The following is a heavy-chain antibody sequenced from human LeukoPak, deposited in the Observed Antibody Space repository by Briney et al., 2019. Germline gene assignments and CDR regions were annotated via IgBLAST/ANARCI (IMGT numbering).Heavy chain of an antibody. V-gene: IGHV3-30-3*01. CDR2: ISYDGSNK. Sequence: PGGSLRLSCAASGFTFSSYAMHWVRQAPGKGLEWVAVISYDGSNKYYADSVKGRFTISRDNSKNTLYLQMNSLRAEDTAVYYCAREAITMIDSFWDYWGQGTLVTVSS. CDR1: GFTFSSYA. J-gene: IGHJ4*02. CDR3: AREAITMIDSFWDY. D-gene: IGHD3-22*01.